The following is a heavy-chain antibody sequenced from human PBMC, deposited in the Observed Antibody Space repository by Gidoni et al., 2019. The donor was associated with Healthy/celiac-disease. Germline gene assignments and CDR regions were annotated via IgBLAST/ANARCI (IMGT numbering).Heavy chain of an antibody. J-gene: IGHJ3*02. CDR2: ISYDGSNK. D-gene: IGHD3-10*01. Sequence: QVQLVESGGGVVQPGRSLRLSCAASGFTFSRYGMHWVRQAPGKGLEWVAVISYDGSNKYYADSVKGRFTISRDNSKNTLYLQMNSLRAEDTAVYYCAKDRVRGAMGDAFDIWGQGTMVTVSS. CDR1: GFTFSRYG. CDR3: AKDRVRGAMGDAFDI. V-gene: IGHV3-30*18.